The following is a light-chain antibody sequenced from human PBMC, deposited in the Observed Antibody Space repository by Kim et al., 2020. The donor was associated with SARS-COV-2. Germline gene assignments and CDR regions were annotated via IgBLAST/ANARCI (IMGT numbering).Light chain of an antibody. V-gene: IGKV3-20*01. CDR3: QQYGSSPPT. J-gene: IGKJ1*01. CDR1: QSVSSSY. CDR2: NTS. Sequence: SPGERATLSCRASQSVSSSYLAWYQQKPGQAPRLLIYNTSIRATGIPDRFSGSGSGTDFTLTISRLEPEDFAVYSCQQYGSSPPTFGQGTKVDIK.